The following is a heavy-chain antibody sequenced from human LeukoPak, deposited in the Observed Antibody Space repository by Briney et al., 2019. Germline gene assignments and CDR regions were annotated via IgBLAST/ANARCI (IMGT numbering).Heavy chain of an antibody. J-gene: IGHJ4*02. CDR1: GFTFRYHW. D-gene: IGHD1-7*01. CDR3: ATDGDYDWNYRSGFDS. CDR2: IKPDGSAT. Sequence: GGSLRLSCAASGFTFRYHWMHWVRQAPGKGLVWDSGIKPDGSATVYAEAVKGRFTISRDDAKNSLYLQMNSLRVEDTAVYYCATDGDYDWNYRSGFDSWGQGTLVTVSS. V-gene: IGHV3-74*01.